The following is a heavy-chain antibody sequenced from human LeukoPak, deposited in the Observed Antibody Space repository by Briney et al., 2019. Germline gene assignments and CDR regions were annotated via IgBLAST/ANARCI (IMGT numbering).Heavy chain of an antibody. CDR3: AKDPTYYYDSSGLPGYFDY. CDR1: GFTFSSYS. J-gene: IGHJ4*02. CDR2: ISSSSSYI. Sequence: GGSLRLSCAASGFTFSSYSMNWVRQAPGKGLEWVSSISSSSSYIYYADSVKGRFTISRDNAKNSLYLQMNSLRAEDTAVYYCAKDPTYYYDSSGLPGYFDYWGQGTLVTVSS. V-gene: IGHV3-21*01. D-gene: IGHD3-22*01.